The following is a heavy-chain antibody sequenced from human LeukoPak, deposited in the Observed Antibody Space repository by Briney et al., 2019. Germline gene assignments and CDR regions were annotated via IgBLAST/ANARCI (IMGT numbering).Heavy chain of an antibody. CDR1: GGTFSSYA. D-gene: IGHD2-2*01. Sequence: SVKVSCKASGGTFSSYAISWVRQAPGQGLEWMGGIIPIFGTANYAQKFQGRVTITADESTSTAYMELSSLRSEDTAVYYCAVGKDIVVVPAASMLVSYYGMDVWGKGTTATVSS. V-gene: IGHV1-69*13. CDR3: AVGKDIVVVPAASMLVSYYGMDV. CDR2: IIPIFGTA. J-gene: IGHJ6*04.